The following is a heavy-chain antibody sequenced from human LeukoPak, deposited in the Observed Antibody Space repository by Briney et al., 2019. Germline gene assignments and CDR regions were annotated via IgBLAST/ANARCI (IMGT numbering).Heavy chain of an antibody. V-gene: IGHV4-39*07. CDR1: GGSISSSSYC. CDR2: IYYSGST. D-gene: IGHD2-15*01. Sequence: AETLSLTCTVSGGSISSSSYCRGWIRQPPGKGLEWIGSIYYSGSTYYNPSLKSRVTISVDTSKNQFSLKLSSVTAADTAVYYCARAGEYCSGGSCRADDAFDIWGQGTMVTVSS. J-gene: IGHJ3*02. CDR3: ARAGEYCSGGSCRADDAFDI.